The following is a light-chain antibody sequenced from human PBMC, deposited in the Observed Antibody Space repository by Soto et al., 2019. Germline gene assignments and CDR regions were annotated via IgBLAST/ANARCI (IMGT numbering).Light chain of an antibody. Sequence: QSVLTQPPSVSAAPGQKVTISCSGSSSDIGNNFVSWYQHLPGTAPKLLIYDNDTRPSGIPDRFSASKSGTSATLGITGLQTGDEADYYCGTWDSSLSRGVFGGGTQLTVL. J-gene: IGLJ3*02. CDR2: DND. V-gene: IGLV1-51*01. CDR3: GTWDSSLSRGV. CDR1: SSDIGNNF.